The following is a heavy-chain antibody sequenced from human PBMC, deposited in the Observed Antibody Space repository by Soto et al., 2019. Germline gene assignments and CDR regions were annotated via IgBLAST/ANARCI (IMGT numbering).Heavy chain of an antibody. CDR3: ARGLSVNPARDGNYYYYGMDV. Sequence: QVQLVQSGAEVKKPGSSVKVSCKASGGTFSSYAISWVRQAPGQGLEWMGGIIPIFGTANYAQKFQGRVTITADEATSTAYMELSSLRSEDKAVYYCARGLSVNPARDGNYYYYGMDVWGQGTTVTVSS. D-gene: IGHD1-26*01. CDR2: IIPIFGTA. J-gene: IGHJ6*02. CDR1: GGTFSSYA. V-gene: IGHV1-69*01.